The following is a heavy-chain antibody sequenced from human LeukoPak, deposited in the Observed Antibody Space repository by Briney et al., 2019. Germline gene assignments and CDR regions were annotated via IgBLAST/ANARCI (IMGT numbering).Heavy chain of an antibody. CDR2: VYSSGGS. V-gene: IGHV4-39*01. CDR1: GVSISSSNYY. Sequence: SETLSLTCSVSGVSISSSNYYWVWIRQPPGKGLEWIGNVYSSGGSRYNPSLQSRVTFSVDTPNNQFSLKLTSVTAADTAVYYCARRSRGGGEAYYYYYMDVWGKGTTATVSS. J-gene: IGHJ6*03. D-gene: IGHD3-10*01. CDR3: ARRSRGGGEAYYYYYMDV.